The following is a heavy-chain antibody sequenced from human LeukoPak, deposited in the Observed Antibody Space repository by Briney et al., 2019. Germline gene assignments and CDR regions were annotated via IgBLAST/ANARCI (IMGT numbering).Heavy chain of an antibody. V-gene: IGHV3-74*01. CDR3: AKTGSSSWGYFDY. CDR2: IKTDGSTT. CDR1: GFTFSSYW. J-gene: IGHJ4*02. Sequence: GSLRLSCEASGFTFSSYWMHWVRQAPGKGLVWVSHIKTDGSTTNYADSVKGRFTISRDNAKNTLYLQMNSLRAEDTAVYYCAKTGSSSWGYFDYWGQGTLVTVSS. D-gene: IGHD6-13*01.